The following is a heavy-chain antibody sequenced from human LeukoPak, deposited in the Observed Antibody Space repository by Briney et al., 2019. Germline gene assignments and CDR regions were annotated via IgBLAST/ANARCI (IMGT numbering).Heavy chain of an antibody. V-gene: IGHV4-39*01. CDR2: ICYSGST. J-gene: IGHJ4*02. CDR3: ARHVDGITGTNFDY. Sequence: SETLSLTCTVSGGSISSSRYYWGWIRQPPGKGLEWIGSICYSGSTYYNPSLKSRVTISVDTSKNQFSLKLSSVTAADTAVYYCARHVDGITGTNFDYWGQGTLVTVSS. D-gene: IGHD1-7*01. CDR1: GGSISSSRYY.